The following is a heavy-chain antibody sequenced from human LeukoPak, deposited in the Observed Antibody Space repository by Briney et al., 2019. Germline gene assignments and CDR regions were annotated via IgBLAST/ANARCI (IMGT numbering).Heavy chain of an antibody. Sequence: GASVKVSCKTSGHTFTSYDLNWVRQATGQGLEWMGWVNANSGNTGYAQKFQGRVTITMDPSISTAYMELSSLRSEDTAVYHSARRSDDYDSSAYYHWGPGTLVTVSS. D-gene: IGHD3-22*01. J-gene: IGHJ4*02. CDR3: ARRSDDYDSSAYYH. V-gene: IGHV1-8*01. CDR1: GHTFTSYD. CDR2: VNANSGNT.